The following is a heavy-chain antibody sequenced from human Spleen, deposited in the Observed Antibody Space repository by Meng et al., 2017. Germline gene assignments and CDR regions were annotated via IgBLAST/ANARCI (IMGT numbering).Heavy chain of an antibody. V-gene: IGHV3-66*02. Sequence: GESLKISCAASGFSVSHNYMSWVRQAPGKGLEWVSVIYSGGNTYYADSVKGRFTISRDNSKNSVFLQINSLRAEDTAVYYCARDLVTVTRGVGAPCYWGQGTLVTVSS. D-gene: IGHD1-26*01. J-gene: IGHJ4*02. CDR2: IYSGGNT. CDR1: GFSVSHNY. CDR3: ARDLVTVTRGVGAPCY.